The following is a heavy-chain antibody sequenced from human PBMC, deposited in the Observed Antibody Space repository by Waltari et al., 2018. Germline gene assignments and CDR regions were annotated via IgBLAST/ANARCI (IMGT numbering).Heavy chain of an antibody. J-gene: IGHJ4*02. CDR1: GFTFSSYG. Sequence: QVQLVESGGGVVQPGRSLRLSCAASGFTFSSYGMHWVRQAPGKGLGGVAVISYDGSNKYYADSVKGRFTISRDNSKNTLYLQMNSLRAEDTAVYYCARIHQLLNIDYWGQGTLVTVSS. D-gene: IGHD2-2*01. CDR2: ISYDGSNK. V-gene: IGHV3-30*03. CDR3: ARIHQLLNIDY.